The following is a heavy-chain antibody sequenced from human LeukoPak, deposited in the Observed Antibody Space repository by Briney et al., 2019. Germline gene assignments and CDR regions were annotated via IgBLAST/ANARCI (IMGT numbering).Heavy chain of an antibody. V-gene: IGHV1-18*01. CDR3: ARGFPPRMYYDSSGYYSYYFDY. CDR2: IITHNGNT. Sequence: GESLKISCKGSGYSFTSYGISWVRQAPGQGLEWMGWIITHNGNTNYAQKLQGRVTMTTDTSTSTAYMELRSLRSDDTAVYYCARGFPPRMYYDSSGYYSYYFDYWGQGTLVTVSS. J-gene: IGHJ4*02. CDR1: GYSFTSYG. D-gene: IGHD3-22*01.